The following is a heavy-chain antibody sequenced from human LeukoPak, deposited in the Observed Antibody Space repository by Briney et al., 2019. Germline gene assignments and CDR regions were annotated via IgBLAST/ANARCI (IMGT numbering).Heavy chain of an antibody. J-gene: IGHJ5*02. Sequence: ASVKVSCKASGYTFTGYYMHWVRQAPGQGLEWMGWINPNSGGTNYAQKFQGRVTMTRDTSISTAYMELSRLRSDDTAVYYCARRITMARGVIDRYNWFDPWGQGTLVTVSS. CDR2: INPNSGGT. D-gene: IGHD3-10*01. CDR1: GYTFTGYY. V-gene: IGHV1-2*02. CDR3: ARRITMARGVIDRYNWFDP.